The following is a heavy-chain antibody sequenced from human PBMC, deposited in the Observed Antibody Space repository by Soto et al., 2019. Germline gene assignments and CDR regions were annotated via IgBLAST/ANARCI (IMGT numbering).Heavy chain of an antibody. D-gene: IGHD4-17*01. J-gene: IGHJ4*02. CDR2: VSSRFENT. CDR1: VYAFSRYD. V-gene: IGHV1-3*01. CDR3: ATQSPDYAKRDFDY. Sequence: GASVTATCKASVYAFSRYDIQWVRQAPGQRLEWVGCVSSRFENTRSSQRFQGRVSITWDTAASTAYMELSSLASEDTAVYYCATQSPDYAKRDFDYWGQGTLVTVSS.